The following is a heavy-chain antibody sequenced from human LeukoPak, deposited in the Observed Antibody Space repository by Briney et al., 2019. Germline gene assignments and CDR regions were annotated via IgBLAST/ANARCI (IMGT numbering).Heavy chain of an antibody. D-gene: IGHD3-10*01. CDR2: IYPGDSDT. J-gene: IGHJ6*02. Sequence: GESLKISCKGSGYSLTSYWIGWVRQMPGKGLEWMGIIYPGDSDTRYSPSFQGQVTISADKSISTAYLQWSSLKASDTAMYYCARRERIIMVRGYYYYGMDVWGQGTTVTVSS. CDR1: GYSLTSYW. V-gene: IGHV5-51*01. CDR3: ARRERIIMVRGYYYYGMDV.